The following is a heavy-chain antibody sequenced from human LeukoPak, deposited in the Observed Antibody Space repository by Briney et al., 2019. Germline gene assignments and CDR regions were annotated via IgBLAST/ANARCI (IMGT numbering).Heavy chain of an antibody. D-gene: IGHD6-13*01. J-gene: IGHJ4*02. Sequence: GGSLRLSCAASGFTFSSYGMHWVRQAPGKGLEWVAVISYDGSNKYYADSVKGRFTISRDNSKNTLYPQMNSLRAEDTAVYYCAKGTPSRTHYYFDYWGQGTLVTVSS. CDR2: ISYDGSNK. CDR1: GFTFSSYG. CDR3: AKGTPSRTHYYFDY. V-gene: IGHV3-30*18.